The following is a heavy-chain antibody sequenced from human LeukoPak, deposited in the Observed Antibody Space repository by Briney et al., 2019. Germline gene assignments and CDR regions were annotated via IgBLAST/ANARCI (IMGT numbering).Heavy chain of an antibody. D-gene: IGHD5-12*01. CDR2: IYYSGST. Sequence: SETLSLTCTVSGGSISSYYWSWIRQPPGKGLEWIGYIYYSGSTNYNPSLKSRVTISVDTSKNQFSLKLSSVTAADTAMYYCARQGWLRFGGPEYGMDVWGQGTTVTVSS. J-gene: IGHJ6*02. V-gene: IGHV4-59*08. CDR3: ARQGWLRFGGPEYGMDV. CDR1: GGSISSYY.